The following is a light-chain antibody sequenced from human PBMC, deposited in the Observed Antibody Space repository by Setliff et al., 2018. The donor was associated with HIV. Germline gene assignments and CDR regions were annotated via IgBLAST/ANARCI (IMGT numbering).Light chain of an antibody. Sequence: QSALTQPASVSGSPGQSITISCTGNSSNVGKYESVSWYRQYPGKAPELTIYEVTKRPSGVSKRFSGSKSGNAASLTISGLQPDDEADYYCCSYAGSRTFDVFGTGTRSPS. CDR3: CSYAGSRTFDV. CDR1: SSNVGKYES. J-gene: IGLJ1*01. V-gene: IGLV2-23*02. CDR2: EVT.